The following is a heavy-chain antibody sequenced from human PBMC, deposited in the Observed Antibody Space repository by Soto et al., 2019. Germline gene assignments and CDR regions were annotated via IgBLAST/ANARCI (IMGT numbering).Heavy chain of an antibody. CDR1: GYSFTSYW. D-gene: IGHD4-17*01. CDR2: IDPSDSYT. Sequence: GESLKISCKGSGYSFTSYWISWVRQMPGKGLEWMGRIDPSDSYTNYSPSFQGHVTISADKSISTAYLQGSSLKASDTAMYYCARHEVSWRWPTVVSYYFDYWGQGTLVTVSS. J-gene: IGHJ4*02. V-gene: IGHV5-10-1*01. CDR3: ARHEVSWRWPTVVSYYFDY.